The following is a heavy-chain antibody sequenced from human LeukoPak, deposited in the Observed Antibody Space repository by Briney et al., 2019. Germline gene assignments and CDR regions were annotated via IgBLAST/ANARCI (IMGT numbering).Heavy chain of an antibody. Sequence: SETLSLTCTVSGGSISSGDYYWSWIRQPPGKGLEWIGYIYYSGSTYYNPSLKSRVTISVDTSKNQFSLKLNSVTAADTAAYYCARATPRWFDPWGQGTLVTVSS. CDR1: GGSISSGDYY. CDR3: ARATPRWFDP. CDR2: IYYSGST. J-gene: IGHJ5*02. V-gene: IGHV4-30-4*02.